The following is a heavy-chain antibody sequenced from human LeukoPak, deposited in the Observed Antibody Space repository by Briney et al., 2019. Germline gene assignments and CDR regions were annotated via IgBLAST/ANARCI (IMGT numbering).Heavy chain of an antibody. CDR2: IYHSGST. J-gene: IGHJ4*02. Sequence: SETLCLTCAVSGYSFSGGYYWWWLRPPPGKGLEWIGSIYHSGSTYYNPSLKSRVTISVDTSKNQFSLKLSSVTAADTAVYYFARGRAVQWLANFYYWGQGTLVTVPP. CDR3: ARGRAVQWLANFYY. V-gene: IGHV4-38-2*01. D-gene: IGHD6-19*01. CDR1: GYSFSGGYY.